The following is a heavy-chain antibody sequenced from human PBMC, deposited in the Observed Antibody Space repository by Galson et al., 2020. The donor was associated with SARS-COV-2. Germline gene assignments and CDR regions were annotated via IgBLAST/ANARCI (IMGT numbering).Heavy chain of an antibody. CDR3: ARGDWWDYVDY. V-gene: IGHV4-34*01. CDR2: INHSGST. CDR1: GGSFSGYY. Sequence: ETSETLSLTCAVYGGSFSGYYWSWIRQPPGKGLEWIGEINHSGSTNYNPSLKSRVTISVYTSKNQFSLKRSSVTAADTAVYYCARGDWWDYVDYWGQGTLVTVSA. J-gene: IGHJ4*02. D-gene: IGHD2-15*01.